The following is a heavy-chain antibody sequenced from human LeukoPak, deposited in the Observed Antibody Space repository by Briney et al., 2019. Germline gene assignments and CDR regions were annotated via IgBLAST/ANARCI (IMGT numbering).Heavy chain of an antibody. J-gene: IGHJ4*02. Sequence: PGGSLRLSCAASGFTFSSYSMNWVRQAPGKGLEWVSSISSSSSYIYYADSVKGRFTISRDNAKNSLYLQMNSLRAEDTAVYYCARSTAAYYDSSVDFDYWGQGTLVTVSS. CDR3: ARSTAAYYDSSVDFDY. CDR1: GFTFSSYS. D-gene: IGHD3-22*01. V-gene: IGHV3-21*01. CDR2: ISSSSSYI.